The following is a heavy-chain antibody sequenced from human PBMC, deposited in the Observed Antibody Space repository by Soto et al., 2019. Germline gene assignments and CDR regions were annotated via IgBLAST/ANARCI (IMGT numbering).Heavy chain of an antibody. CDR3: ARWSYVGNDAFDI. D-gene: IGHD1-26*01. V-gene: IGHV3-53*01. Sequence: EVQLVESGGGLIQPGGSLRLSCAASGFTVSSNYMSWVRQAPGKGLEWVSVIYSGGSTYYADSVKGRFTISRDNSKNTLYLQMISLRAEDTAVYYCARWSYVGNDAFDIWGQGTMVTVSS. J-gene: IGHJ3*02. CDR2: IYSGGST. CDR1: GFTVSSNY.